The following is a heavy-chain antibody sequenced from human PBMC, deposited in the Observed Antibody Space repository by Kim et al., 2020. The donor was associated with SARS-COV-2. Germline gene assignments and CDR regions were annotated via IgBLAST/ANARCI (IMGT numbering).Heavy chain of an antibody. CDR2: ISTYNGDS. CDR3: VRDCDHFWSFCYFEF. CDR1: GYTFTDFG. Sequence: ASVKVSCKTSGYTFTDFGISWVRQAPGQGPEWMGWISTYNGDSHFAPKFKDRIILTTDTSTTTAYMEMRSLPSDDTAVYFCVRDCDHFWSFCYFEFWGQG. V-gene: IGHV1-18*04. D-gene: IGHD3-3*02. J-gene: IGHJ4*02.